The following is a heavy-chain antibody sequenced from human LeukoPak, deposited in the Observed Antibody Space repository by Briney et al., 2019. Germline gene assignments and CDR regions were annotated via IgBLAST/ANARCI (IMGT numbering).Heavy chain of an antibody. CDR1: GGSISSYY. D-gene: IGHD6-13*01. J-gene: IGHJ4*02. Sequence: SETLSLTCTVSGGSISSYYWSWIRQPPGKGLEWIGYIYYSGSTYYNPSLKSRVTISVDTSKNQFSLKLSSVTAADTAVYYCARKGGSSWYYTYYFDYWGQGTLVTVSS. V-gene: IGHV4-59*12. CDR2: IYYSGST. CDR3: ARKGGSSWYYTYYFDY.